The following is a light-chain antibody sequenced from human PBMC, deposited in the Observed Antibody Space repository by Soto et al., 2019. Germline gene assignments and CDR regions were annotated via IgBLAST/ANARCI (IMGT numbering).Light chain of an antibody. CDR2: HTS. CDR1: QTFNNY. V-gene: IGKV3-11*01. Sequence: VLTQSPATLSLSPGERATLSCRASQTFNNYLAWYQQKPGQAPRLIIYHTSNRATGIPARFSGSGSGTDFTLTISSLEPEDFAVYYCQQHTNLPPITFGQGTRLEIK. CDR3: QQHTNLPPIT. J-gene: IGKJ5*01.